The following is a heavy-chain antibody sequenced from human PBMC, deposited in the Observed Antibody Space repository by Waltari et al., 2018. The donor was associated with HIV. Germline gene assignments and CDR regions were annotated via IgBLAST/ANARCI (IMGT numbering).Heavy chain of an antibody. Sequence: ELQLVQSGEEVKKSGESLRISCVGSGYFFASYWIGWVRRVPGAGLELVGSIYPGDSETRYGPSFHGQVTVSADKSTSTAYLEWGSLKASDSGTYFCARQWSGSNGWFAYWGKGTLVTVS. CDR3: ARQWSGSNGWFAY. CDR2: IYPGDSET. CDR1: GYFFASYW. D-gene: IGHD6-19*01. V-gene: IGHV5-51*01. J-gene: IGHJ4*02.